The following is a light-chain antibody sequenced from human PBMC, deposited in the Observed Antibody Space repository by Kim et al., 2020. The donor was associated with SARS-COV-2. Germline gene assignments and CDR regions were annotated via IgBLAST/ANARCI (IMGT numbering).Light chain of an antibody. CDR2: GAS. CDR1: QSVSSSY. CDR3: QQYGSSLYT. J-gene: IGKJ2*01. V-gene: IGKV3-20*01. Sequence: WYPGERGTLSGRASQSVSSSYLAWYQQKPGQAPRLLIYGASSRATGIPDRFSGSGSGTDFTLTISRLEPEDFAVYYCQQYGSSLYTFGQGTKLEI.